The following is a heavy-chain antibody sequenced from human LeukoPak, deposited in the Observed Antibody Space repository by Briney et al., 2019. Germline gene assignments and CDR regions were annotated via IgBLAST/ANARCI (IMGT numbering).Heavy chain of an antibody. Sequence: ASVNVSCKASEYTFTGYYIHWVRQAPGQGLEWMGWINPNSGGTNYAQKFQGRVTMTRDTSISTAYMELSRLRSDDTAVYYCARARYCSGGSCFTRPHFDYWGQGTLVTVSS. CDR2: INPNSGGT. J-gene: IGHJ4*02. V-gene: IGHV1-2*02. CDR1: EYTFTGYY. D-gene: IGHD2-15*01. CDR3: ARARYCSGGSCFTRPHFDY.